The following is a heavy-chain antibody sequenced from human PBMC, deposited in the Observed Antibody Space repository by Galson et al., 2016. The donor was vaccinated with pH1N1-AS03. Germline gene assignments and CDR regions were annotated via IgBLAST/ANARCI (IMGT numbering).Heavy chain of an antibody. CDR1: GFSLSTGGMR. V-gene: IGHV2-70*04. D-gene: IGHD5-24*01. J-gene: IGHJ6*02. Sequence: PALVKPTQTLTLTCTVSGFSLSTGGMRVCWIRQPPGKALEWLGRIDWDDGTFYSTSLKTRLTISKDTSKNQVVLTMTNMDPVDTGTYYCARTLNYNTGLDVWGPGATVTVSS. CDR2: IDWDDGT. CDR3: ARTLNYNTGLDV.